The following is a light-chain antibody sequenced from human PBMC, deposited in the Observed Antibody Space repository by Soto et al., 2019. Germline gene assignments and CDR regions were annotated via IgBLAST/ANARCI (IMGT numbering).Light chain of an antibody. CDR2: DAS. V-gene: IGKV3-11*01. Sequence: EIVLTQSPATLSLSPGQSATLSCRASQSVSSYLAWYQQKPGQAPRLLIYDASSRATGISGRFSGSGTGTDFILTLSSLEPEDFAVSYFQQRINWPLTFGGGIRVDI. CDR3: QQRINWPLT. CDR1: QSVSSY. J-gene: IGKJ4*01.